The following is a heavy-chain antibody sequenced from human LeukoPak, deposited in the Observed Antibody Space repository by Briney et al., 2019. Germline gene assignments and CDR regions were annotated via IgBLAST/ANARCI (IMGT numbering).Heavy chain of an antibody. J-gene: IGHJ5*02. Sequence: SETLSLTCTVSGGSISGSYWSWIRQPPGKELEWIGYIYSSGSTNYTPSLKSRVTIGVDTSRNQFSLKLSSVTAADTAVYYCVRRGGRFDTWGQGTLVTVSS. V-gene: IGHV4-4*09. CDR2: IYSSGST. CDR1: GGSISGSY. CDR3: VRRGGRFDT.